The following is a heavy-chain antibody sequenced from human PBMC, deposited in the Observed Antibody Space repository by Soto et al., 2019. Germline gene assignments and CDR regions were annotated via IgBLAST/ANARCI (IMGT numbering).Heavy chain of an antibody. V-gene: IGHV3-74*01. D-gene: IGHD4-17*01. CDR1: GFTFSTSW. CDR2: IDTDGSST. J-gene: IGHJ4*02. Sequence: GGALRLSCAASGFTFSTSWMHWVRQAPGKGLVWVSRIDTDGSSTTYADSVKGRFTISRDNSKNTMYLQMNSLRAEDTAVYYCAKQNMLAYGHYGMFDYWGQGTLVTVSS. CDR3: AKQNMLAYGHYGMFDY.